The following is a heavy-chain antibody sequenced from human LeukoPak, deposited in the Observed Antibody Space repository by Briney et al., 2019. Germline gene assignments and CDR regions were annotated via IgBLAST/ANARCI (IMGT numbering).Heavy chain of an antibody. D-gene: IGHD1-1*01. CDR3: ARDLAHPGSRRTGFDP. CDR1: GYTFTGYY. V-gene: IGHV1-2*02. J-gene: IGHJ5*02. CDR2: INPNSGGT. Sequence: ASVKVSCKASGYTFTGYYMHWVRQAPGQGLEWMGWINPNSGGTNYAQKFQGRVTMTRDTSISTAYMELSRLRSDDTAVCYCARDLAHPGSRRTGFDPWGQGTLVTVSS.